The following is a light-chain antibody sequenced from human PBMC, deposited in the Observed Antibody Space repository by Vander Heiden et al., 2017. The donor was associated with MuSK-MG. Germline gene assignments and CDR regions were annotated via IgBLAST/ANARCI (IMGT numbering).Light chain of an antibody. V-gene: IGLV3-19*01. J-gene: IGLJ2*01. Sequence: SSELTQDPAVSVALGQTVRITCQGDSLRSYYASWYQQKPGQAPVLVIYDKNNRPSGIPDRFSASSSGNTASVTITGAQAEDEADYYCDSRDSSGNHVVFGGGTKLTVL. CDR1: SLRSYY. CDR3: DSRDSSGNHVV. CDR2: DKN.